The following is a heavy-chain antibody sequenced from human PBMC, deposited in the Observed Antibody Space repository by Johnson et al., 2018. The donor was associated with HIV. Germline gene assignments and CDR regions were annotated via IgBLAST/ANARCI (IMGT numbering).Heavy chain of an antibody. V-gene: IGHV3-66*01. J-gene: IGHJ3*02. Sequence: VQLVESGGGLVQPGGSLTLSCAASGFTVSSNYMSWVRQAPGKGLEWVSVIYSGGSTYYADSVKGRFTISRDNSKNTLYLQMNSLRAEDTAVYYCARTGRAVAGTPHAFDIWGQWTMVTVSS. CDR2: IYSGGST. D-gene: IGHD6-19*01. CDR3: ARTGRAVAGTPHAFDI. CDR1: GFTVSSNY.